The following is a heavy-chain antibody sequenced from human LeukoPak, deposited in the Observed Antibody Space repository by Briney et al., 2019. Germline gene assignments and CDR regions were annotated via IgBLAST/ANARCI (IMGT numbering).Heavy chain of an antibody. CDR2: ISGSGGTT. CDR1: GFTFSSYA. J-gene: IGHJ4*02. CDR3: AKLYSSSWYDFDY. V-gene: IGHV3-23*01. D-gene: IGHD6-13*01. Sequence: GGSLRLSCAASGFTFSSYAMSWVRQAPGKGLEWVSTISGSGGTTYYTNSVKGRFTISRDNSKNTLYLQMNSLRAEDTAVYYCAKLYSSSWYDFDYWGQGTLVTVSS.